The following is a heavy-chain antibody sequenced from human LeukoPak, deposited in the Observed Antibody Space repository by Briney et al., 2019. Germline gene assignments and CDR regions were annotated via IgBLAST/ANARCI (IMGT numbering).Heavy chain of an antibody. D-gene: IGHD1-26*01. J-gene: IGHJ4*02. Sequence: ASVKVSCKASGYTFTSYGISWVRQAPGQGLEWMGWISAYNGNTNYAQKLQGRVTMTTDTSTSTAYMELRSLRSDDTAVYYCAAHTSGSYFRYFDYWGQGTLVTVSS. V-gene: IGHV1-18*01. CDR1: GYTFTSYG. CDR2: ISAYNGNT. CDR3: AAHTSGSYFRYFDY.